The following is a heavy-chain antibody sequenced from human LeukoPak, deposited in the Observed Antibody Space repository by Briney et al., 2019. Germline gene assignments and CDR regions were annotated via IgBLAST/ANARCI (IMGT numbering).Heavy chain of an antibody. V-gene: IGHV4-4*07. J-gene: IGHJ4*02. D-gene: IGHD3-22*01. CDR2: IYTSGST. CDR3: ARANWGYYGSSGYYYPYYFDY. CDR1: GCSISSYS. Sequence: PSETLSLTCAVSGCSISSYSWSWIRQAAGKGLEWIARIYTSGSTNYNPSLKSRVTMSVDTSKNQFSLKLSSVTAADTAVYYCARANWGYYGSSGYYYPYYFDYWGQGTLGTVSS.